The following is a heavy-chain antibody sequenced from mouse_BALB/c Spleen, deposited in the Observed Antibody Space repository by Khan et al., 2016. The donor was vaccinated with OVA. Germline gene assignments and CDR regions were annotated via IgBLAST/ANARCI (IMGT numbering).Heavy chain of an antibody. CDR3: ASVYGGDFDY. J-gene: IGHJ2*01. CDR2: ISYSGNT. CDR1: GYSITSDYA. D-gene: IGHD2-10*02. Sequence: VQLLESGPGLVKPSQSLSLTCTVTGYSITSDYAWNWIRQFPGNKLEWMGFISYSGNTKYNPSLKSRISVTRDTSKDQFFLQLNSVTTEDTATDDCASVYGGDFDYWGQGTTLTVSS. V-gene: IGHV3-2*02.